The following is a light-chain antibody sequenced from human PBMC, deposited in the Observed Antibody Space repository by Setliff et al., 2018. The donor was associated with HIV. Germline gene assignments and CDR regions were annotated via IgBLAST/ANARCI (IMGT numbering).Light chain of an antibody. J-gene: IGLJ2*01. CDR2: GVS. CDR3: NSYTSSSTNVL. CDR1: SSDVGAYDY. V-gene: IGLV2-14*01. Sequence: QSALTQPASVSGSPGQSITISCTGTSSDVGAYDYVSWYQQHPGKAPKLMIYGVSDRPSGVSSRFSGSKSGNTASLTISGLQAEDEADYYCNSYTSSSTNVLFGGGTKVTVL.